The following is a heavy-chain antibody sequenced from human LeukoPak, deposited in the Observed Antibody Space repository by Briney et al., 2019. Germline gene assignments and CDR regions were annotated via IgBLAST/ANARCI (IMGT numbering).Heavy chain of an antibody. CDR1: GFTFDDYA. CDR3: ARDFTARNYFDS. D-gene: IGHD2-21*02. J-gene: IGHJ4*02. V-gene: IGHV3-9*01. Sequence: GRSLRLSCAASGFTFDDYAMHWVRQAPGKGLEWVSGISWYSGTIGYADSVKGRFTVSRDNAKNSLFLQMNDLRADDTAIYYCARDFTARNYFDSWGQGILVTVSS. CDR2: ISWYSGTI.